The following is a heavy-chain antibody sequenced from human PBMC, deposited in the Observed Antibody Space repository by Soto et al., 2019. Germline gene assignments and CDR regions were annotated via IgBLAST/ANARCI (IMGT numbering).Heavy chain of an antibody. CDR2: IPSDATTQ. CDR3: ARDRFNHIVEDASWDL. D-gene: IGHD5-12*01. CDR1: GFSLINYS. Sequence: PWGSXSLSCAASGFSLINYSIHWIRHAPGNGLECVAVIPSDATTQAYAHSVKGRFTISTDNYKNTFSLQMNSLRPEDTAIYYCARDRFNHIVEDASWDLWGQGTLANVSS. J-gene: IGHJ4*02. V-gene: IGHV3-30*04.